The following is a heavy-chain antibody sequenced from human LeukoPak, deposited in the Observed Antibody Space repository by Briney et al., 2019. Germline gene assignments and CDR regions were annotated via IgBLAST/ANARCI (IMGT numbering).Heavy chain of an antibody. J-gene: IGHJ3*02. CDR1: GFTFSSYA. Sequence: PGGSQRLSCAASGFTFSSYAMSWVRQAPGKGLEWVSAISGSGGSTYYADSVKGRFTISRDNSKNTLYLQMNSLRAEDTAVYYCAKGFLNWNYADAFDIWGQGTMVTVSS. CDR2: ISGSGGST. CDR3: AKGFLNWNYADAFDI. D-gene: IGHD1-7*01. V-gene: IGHV3-23*01.